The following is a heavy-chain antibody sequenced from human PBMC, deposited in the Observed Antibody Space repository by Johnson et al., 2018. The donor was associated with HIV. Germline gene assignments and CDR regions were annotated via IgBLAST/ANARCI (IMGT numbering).Heavy chain of an antibody. D-gene: IGHD5-18*01. Sequence: VQLVESGGGLVKPGRSLRLSCAASGFTFSDYYMSWIRQAPGKGLEWVANIKQDGSEKYYVDSVKGRFTISRDNAKNSLYLQMNSLRAEDTAVYYCARGDTAMCYDAFDIWGQGTMVTVSS. J-gene: IGHJ3*02. V-gene: IGHV3-7*04. CDR1: GFTFSDYY. CDR3: ARGDTAMCYDAFDI. CDR2: IKQDGSEK.